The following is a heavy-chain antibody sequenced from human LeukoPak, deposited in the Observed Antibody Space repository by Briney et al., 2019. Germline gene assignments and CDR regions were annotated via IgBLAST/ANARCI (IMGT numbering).Heavy chain of an antibody. V-gene: IGHV1-18*01. D-gene: IGHD3-10*01. Sequence: EASVKVSCKASGYTFTSYGISWVRQAPGQGLEWMGWISAYNGNTNYAQKLQGRVTMTTDTSTSTAYMELRSLRSDDTAVYYCARAGLLWFGELFVDYWGQGTLVTVSS. CDR1: GYTFTSYG. J-gene: IGHJ4*02. CDR3: ARAGLLWFGELFVDY. CDR2: ISAYNGNT.